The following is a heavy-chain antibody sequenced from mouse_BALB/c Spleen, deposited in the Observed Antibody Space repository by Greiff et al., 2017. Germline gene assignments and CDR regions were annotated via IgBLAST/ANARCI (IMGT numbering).Heavy chain of an antibody. CDR3: TRLTTVVATRYFDV. D-gene: IGHD1-1*01. J-gene: IGHJ1*01. V-gene: IGHV6-6*02. CDR2: IRLKSNNYAT. Sequence: EVQLQESGGGLVQPGGSMKLSCVASGFTFSNYWMNWVRQSPEKGLEWVAEIRLKSNNYATHYAESVKGRFTISRDDSKSSVYLQMNNLRAEDTGIYYCTRLTTVVATRYFDVWGAGTTVTVSS. CDR1: GFTFSNYW.